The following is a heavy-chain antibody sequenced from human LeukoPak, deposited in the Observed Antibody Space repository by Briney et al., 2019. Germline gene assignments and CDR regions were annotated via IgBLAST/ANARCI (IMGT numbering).Heavy chain of an antibody. CDR3: ARDRLPNYDFWSGYSANWFDP. V-gene: IGHV4-39*02. D-gene: IGHD3-3*01. Sequence: SETLSLTCTVSGGSISSSSYYWGWIRQPPGKGLEWIGSIYYSGSTYYNPSLKSRVTISVDTSKNQFSLKLSSVTAADTAVYYCARDRLPNYDFWSGYSANWFDPWGQGALVTVSS. J-gene: IGHJ5*02. CDR2: IYYSGST. CDR1: GGSISSSSYY.